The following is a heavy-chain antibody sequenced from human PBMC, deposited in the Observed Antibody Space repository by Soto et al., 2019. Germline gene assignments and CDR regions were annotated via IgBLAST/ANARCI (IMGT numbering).Heavy chain of an antibody. Sequence: SETLSLTCAVSGGSISSGGYSWSWIRQPPGKGLEWIGYIYHSGSTYYNPSLKSRVTISVDRSKNQFSLKLSSVTAADTAVYYCARVLLWFGELSRLDPWGQGTLVTVSS. CDR3: ARVLLWFGELSRLDP. D-gene: IGHD3-10*01. CDR2: IYHSGST. CDR1: GGSISSGGYS. V-gene: IGHV4-30-2*01. J-gene: IGHJ5*02.